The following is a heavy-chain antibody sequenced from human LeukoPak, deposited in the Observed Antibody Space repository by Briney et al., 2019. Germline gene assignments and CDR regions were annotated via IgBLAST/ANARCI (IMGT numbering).Heavy chain of an antibody. CDR2: ISITGSTI. CDR1: VSTVINYE. D-gene: IGHD1/OR15-1a*01. Sequence: GGSLRLSRAPSVSTVINYEMNWVRRAPGKGPEWLSYISITGSTIYYADSVKGRFSISRDNPKKSIYLNMNSLRAEDTATYCCERRASFGRRGSEQAFDIWGQGTMVTVSS. CDR3: ERRASFGRRGSEQAFDI. V-gene: IGHV3-48*03. J-gene: IGHJ3*02.